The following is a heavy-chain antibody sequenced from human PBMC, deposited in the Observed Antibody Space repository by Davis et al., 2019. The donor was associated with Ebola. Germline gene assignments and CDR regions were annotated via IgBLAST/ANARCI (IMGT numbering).Heavy chain of an antibody. CDR3: AKDLFIGTYYYGSGTYYPFDF. Sequence: GESLKLSCAASGFTFSSYAMHWVRQAPGKGLEWVAHIRYDGNNTYYAESVKGRFTISRDNSRNTLYLKMNSLRAEDTAVYCCAKDLFIGTYYYGSGTYYPFDFWGQGTLVTVSS. CDR1: GFTFSSYA. J-gene: IGHJ4*02. D-gene: IGHD3-10*01. CDR2: IRYDGNNT. V-gene: IGHV3-30*02.